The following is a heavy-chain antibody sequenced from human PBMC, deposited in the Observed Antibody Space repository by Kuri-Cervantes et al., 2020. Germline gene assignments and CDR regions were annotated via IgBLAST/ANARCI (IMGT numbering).Heavy chain of an antibody. D-gene: IGHD3-10*01. CDR2: IYSGGST. J-gene: IGHJ4*02. V-gene: IGHV3-53*01. CDR1: GFTVSSNY. Sequence: GESLKISCAASGFTVSSNYMSWVRQAPGKGLEWVSVIYSGGSTYYADSVKGRFIISRDNSKNTLYLQMNSLRAEDTAVYYCAREYVVRGNFYYFDYWGQGTLVTVSS. CDR3: AREYVVRGNFYYFDY.